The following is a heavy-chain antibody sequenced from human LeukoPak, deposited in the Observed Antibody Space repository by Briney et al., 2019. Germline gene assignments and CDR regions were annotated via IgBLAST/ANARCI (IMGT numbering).Heavy chain of an antibody. V-gene: IGHV3-48*02. CDR1: GFTLSTYS. CDR3: ARVFCSGGDCYRYFDY. Sequence: GGSLRLSCAASGFTLSTYSMNWVRQAPGKGLEWISYINSDTYSNTIHYADTVKGRFTISRDNAKSSLYLQMNSLRDEDTAVYYCARVFCSGGDCYRYFDYWGQGTLVTVSS. CDR2: INSDTYSNTI. D-gene: IGHD2-21*02. J-gene: IGHJ4*02.